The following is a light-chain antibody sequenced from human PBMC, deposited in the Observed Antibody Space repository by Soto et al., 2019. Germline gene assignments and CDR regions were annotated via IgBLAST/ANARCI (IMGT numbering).Light chain of an antibody. CDR3: QQYNDWPPYT. CDR2: GAS. Sequence: ELVMTKTQATMSVSPGEGYTLSCRASQSVSSKLAWYQQEPGQAPTLXXYGASTRATGIPVRFSGSVFATEFSLPTRSLQSEDFAAYYCQQYNDWPPYTFGQGTKVDIK. CDR1: QSVSSK. J-gene: IGKJ2*01. V-gene: IGKV3-15*01.